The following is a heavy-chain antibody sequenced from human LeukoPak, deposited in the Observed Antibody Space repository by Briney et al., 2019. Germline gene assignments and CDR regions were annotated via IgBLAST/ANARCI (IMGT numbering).Heavy chain of an antibody. D-gene: IGHD4-11*01. CDR3: TRKEGLTTTAGGDY. Sequence: GGSLRLSCAASGFTFSSYAMTWVRQAPGKGLEWVSAISGSGGSTYYADSVKGRFTISRDNSKNTLYLQMGSLRAEDMAVYYCTRKEGLTTTAGGDYWGQGTLVTVSS. V-gene: IGHV3-23*01. CDR2: ISGSGGST. J-gene: IGHJ4*02. CDR1: GFTFSSYA.